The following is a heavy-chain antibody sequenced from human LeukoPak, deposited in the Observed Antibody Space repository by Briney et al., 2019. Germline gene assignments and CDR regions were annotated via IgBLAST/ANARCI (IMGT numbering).Heavy chain of an antibody. D-gene: IGHD2-15*01. CDR1: GITFSNYD. J-gene: IGHJ4*02. CDR2: VTSGGNT. CDR3: ASRDPCSGGMCYGLGY. Sequence: GGSLRLSCATSGITFSNYDIHWVRQAPGKGLEWVSGVTSGGNTYYADSVKGQFTISRDNSKNTLYLQMNTLRAEDTAVYFCASRDPCSGGMCYGLGYWGQGTLVSVSS. V-gene: IGHV3-23*01.